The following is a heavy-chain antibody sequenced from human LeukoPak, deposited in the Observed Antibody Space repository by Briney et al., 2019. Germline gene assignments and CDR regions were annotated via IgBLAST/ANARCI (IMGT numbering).Heavy chain of an antibody. V-gene: IGHV3-33*06. J-gene: IGHJ4*02. CDR1: GFTFSSYG. Sequence: AGGSLRLSCAASGFTFSSYGMHWVRQAPGKGLEWVAVIWYDGSNKYYADSVKGRFTISRDNSKNTLYLHMHSLRAEDTAVYYCAKDYYYDSSGPDYWGQGTLVTVSS. CDR2: IWYDGSNK. CDR3: AKDYYYDSSGPDY. D-gene: IGHD3-22*01.